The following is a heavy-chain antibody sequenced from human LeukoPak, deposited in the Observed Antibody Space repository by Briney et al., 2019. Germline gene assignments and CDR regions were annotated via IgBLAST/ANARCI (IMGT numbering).Heavy chain of an antibody. D-gene: IGHD6-13*01. CDR1: GFTFSNYW. V-gene: IGHV3-74*01. CDR2: INTDGSST. CDR3: ARRTAAGLYYFDS. Sequence: GGSLRLSCAASGFTFSNYWMHWVRQAPGKGLVWVALINTDGSSTNYADSVKGRFTISRDNAKNTLYLQMNSLRAEDTAVYYCARRTAAGLYYFDSWGQGTLVTVSS. J-gene: IGHJ4*02.